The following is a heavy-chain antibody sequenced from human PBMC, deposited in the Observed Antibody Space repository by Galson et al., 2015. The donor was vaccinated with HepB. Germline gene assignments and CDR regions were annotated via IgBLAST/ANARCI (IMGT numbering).Heavy chain of an antibody. CDR3: ASSPYSSGGFDY. Sequence: LSLTCTVSGGSISSYYWSWIRQPPGKGLEWIGYIYYSGSTNYNPSLKSRVTISVDTSKNQFSLKLSSVTAADTAVYYCASSPYSSGGFDYWGQGTLVTVSS. J-gene: IGHJ4*02. V-gene: IGHV4-59*08. D-gene: IGHD6-19*01. CDR2: IYYSGST. CDR1: GGSISSYY.